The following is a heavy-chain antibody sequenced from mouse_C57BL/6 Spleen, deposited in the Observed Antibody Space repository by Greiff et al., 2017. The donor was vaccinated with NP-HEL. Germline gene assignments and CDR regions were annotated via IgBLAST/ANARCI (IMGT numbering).Heavy chain of an antibody. V-gene: IGHV1-82*01. D-gene: IGHD1-2*01. CDR3: ARRLRGDYYAMDY. CDR1: GYAFSSSW. Sequence: QVQLKQSGPELVKPGASVKISCKASGYAFSSSWMNWVKQRPGKGLEWIGRIYPGDGDTNYNGKFKGKATLTADKSSSTAYMQLSSLTSEDSAVYFCARRLRGDYYAMDYWGQGTSVTVSS. CDR2: IYPGDGDT. J-gene: IGHJ4*01.